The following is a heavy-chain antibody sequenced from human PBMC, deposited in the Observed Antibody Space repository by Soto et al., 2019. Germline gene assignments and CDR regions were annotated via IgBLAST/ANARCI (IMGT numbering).Heavy chain of an antibody. D-gene: IGHD1-1*01. CDR3: ARVKRGPLGIFDF. CDR2: XXXXXAXX. J-gene: IGHJ4*02. Sequence: LXXSCAASGFPLNSHDMGWVRQTPGKGLEXXXXXXXXXAXXXYAXXVKXXXXXXXEXXXNXXXLKLKSMRAEETELYYCARVKRGPLGIFDFWGQGTPVNVS. V-gene: IGHV3-23*01. CDR1: GFPLNSHD.